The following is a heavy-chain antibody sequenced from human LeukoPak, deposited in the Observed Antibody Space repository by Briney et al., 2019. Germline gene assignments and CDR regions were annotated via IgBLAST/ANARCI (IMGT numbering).Heavy chain of an antibody. CDR3: ARGLSPPYYDFWSGPPGSYYYYMDV. V-gene: IGHV1-69*16. CDR1: GGTFSTYP. D-gene: IGHD3-3*01. CDR2: IIPMLGTP. J-gene: IGHJ6*03. Sequence: SVKVSCKASGGTFSTYPINWVRQAPGQGLEWMGGIIPMLGTPNYAQKFQGRVTITTDESTSTAHMELSSLRSEDTAVYYCARGLSPPYYDFWSGPPGSYYYYMDVWGKGTTVTVSS.